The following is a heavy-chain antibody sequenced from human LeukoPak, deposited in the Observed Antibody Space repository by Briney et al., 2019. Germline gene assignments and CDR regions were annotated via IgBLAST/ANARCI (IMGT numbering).Heavy chain of an antibody. CDR2: IYYSGGS. Sequence: SETLSLTCTVSGVSISSYYRSWIRQPPGKGLEWIGYIYYSGGSNYNPSLQRRVTISVDTSKTQYSLTLSSVTAADTAVYYCARVVRDGYNYYFDYWGQGTLVTVSS. CDR1: GVSISSYY. D-gene: IGHD5-24*01. J-gene: IGHJ4*02. V-gene: IGHV4-59*01. CDR3: ARVVRDGYNYYFDY.